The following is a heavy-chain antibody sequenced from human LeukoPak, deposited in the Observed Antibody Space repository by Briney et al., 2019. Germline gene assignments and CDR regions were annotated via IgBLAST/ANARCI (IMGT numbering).Heavy chain of an antibody. CDR2: FSGNDGYT. D-gene: IGHD2-2*01. CDR1: GFTFSSYA. CDR3: AKRSTGYYFDS. V-gene: IGHV3-23*01. Sequence: GGSLSLSCAASGFTFSSYAMTWVRQAPGKGLEWVSTFSGNDGYTYYADSVRGRFTISRDNSKNTVYLQMNSLRAEDTADYYCAKRSTGYYFDSWGQGTLVTVSS. J-gene: IGHJ4*02.